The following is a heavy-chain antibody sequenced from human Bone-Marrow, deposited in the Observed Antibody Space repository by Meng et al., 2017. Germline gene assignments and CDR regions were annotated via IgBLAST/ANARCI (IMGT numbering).Heavy chain of an antibody. CDR1: GFTVSSNY. D-gene: IGHD5-12*01. J-gene: IGHJ4*02. CDR2: IYSGGST. V-gene: IGHV3-53*01. Sequence: GGSLRLSCVASGFTVSSNYMSWVRQAPGKGLEWVSVIYSGGSTYYADSVKGRFTISRDNSKNTLYLQMNSLRAEDTAVYYCARLVAEWLRGYSGVFDYWGQGTLVTVSS. CDR3: ARLVAEWLRGYSGVFDY.